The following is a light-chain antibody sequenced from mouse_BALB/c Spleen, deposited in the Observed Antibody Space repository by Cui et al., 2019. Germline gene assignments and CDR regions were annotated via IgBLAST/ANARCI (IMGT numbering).Light chain of an antibody. CDR2: STS. J-gene: IGKJ4*01. CDR1: SSVSSSY. CDR3: HQYHRSPFT. V-gene: IGKV4-74*01. Sequence: QIVITQSPAIMSASLGERVTMTCTASSSVSSSYLHWYQQKPGTSPKFWIYSTSNLASGVPARFSGSGSGTSYSLTISSMEAEDAATYYCHQYHRSPFTFGSGTKLEIK.